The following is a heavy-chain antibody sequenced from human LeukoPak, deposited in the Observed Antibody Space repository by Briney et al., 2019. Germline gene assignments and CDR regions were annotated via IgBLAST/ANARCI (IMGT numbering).Heavy chain of an antibody. Sequence: ASVKVSCKASGYTFSSYAMSWVRQAPGKGLEWVSAISGSGGSTYYADSVKGRFTISRDNSKNTLYLQMNSLRAEDTAVYYCAKGYRNYYFDYWGQGTLVTVSS. CDR2: ISGSGGST. V-gene: IGHV3-23*01. CDR3: AKGYRNYYFDY. D-gene: IGHD1-26*01. CDR1: GYTFSSYA. J-gene: IGHJ4*02.